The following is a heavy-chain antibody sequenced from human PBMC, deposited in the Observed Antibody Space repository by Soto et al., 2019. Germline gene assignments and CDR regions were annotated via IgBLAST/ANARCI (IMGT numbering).Heavy chain of an antibody. CDR1: GYTFTGFY. CDR2: INPDSGDT. Sequence: ASVKVSCKASGYTFTGFYMHCVRQAPGQGLEWMGRINPDSGDTDHAEKFQGRVTMTRDAFISTAYMELTRLTSDDTAVYLCAISVGVPDPHRALDYWGQGMPVTVSS. D-gene: IGHD1-26*01. V-gene: IGHV1-2*06. CDR3: AISVGVPDPHRALDY. J-gene: IGHJ4*02.